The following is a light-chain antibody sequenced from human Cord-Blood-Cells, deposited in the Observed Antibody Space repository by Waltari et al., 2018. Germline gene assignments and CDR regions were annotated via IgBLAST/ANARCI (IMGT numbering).Light chain of an antibody. Sequence: QSALTQPRSVSGSPGQSVTISCTGTRSDVGGYNYVSWYQQHPGKAPKRMIYDVSKRPSGVPYRFSGSKSGNTASLTISGLQAEDEADYCCCSCAGSDTVVFGGGTKLTVL. J-gene: IGLJ2*01. CDR3: CSCAGSDTVV. CDR1: RSDVGGYNY. CDR2: DVS. V-gene: IGLV2-11*01.